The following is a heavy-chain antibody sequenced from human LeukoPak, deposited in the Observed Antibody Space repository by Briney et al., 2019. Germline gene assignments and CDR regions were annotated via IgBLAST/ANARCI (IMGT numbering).Heavy chain of an antibody. J-gene: IGHJ4*02. CDR1: GYTFTNYY. Sequence: ASVKVSCKASGYTFTNYYIHWVRQAPGQGLEWLGRINPGGGDTHYAQKFQGRVTMTTDTSTSTVNMELSSLGSEDTAVYSCARELSGGFFDYRGQGTLV. CDR3: ARELSGGFFDY. CDR2: INPGGGDT. V-gene: IGHV1-46*01. D-gene: IGHD3-10*01.